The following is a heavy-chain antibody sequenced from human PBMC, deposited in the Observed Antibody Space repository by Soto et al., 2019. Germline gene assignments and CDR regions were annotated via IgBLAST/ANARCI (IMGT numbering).Heavy chain of an antibody. CDR2: IYYSGST. CDR1: GGSISSYY. CDR3: ARHLVVPAASSFYNCFDS. V-gene: IGHV4-59*01. D-gene: IGHD2-2*01. J-gene: IGHJ5*01. Sequence: SETLSLTCTVSGGSISSYYWSWIRQPPGKGLEWIGYIYYSGSTNYNPSLKSRVTISVDTSKNQFSLKLSSVTAADTAVYYCARHLVVPAASSFYNCFDSRGKGTLVTVST.